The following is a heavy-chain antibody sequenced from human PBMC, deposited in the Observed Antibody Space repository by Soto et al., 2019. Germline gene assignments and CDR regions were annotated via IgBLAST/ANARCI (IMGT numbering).Heavy chain of an antibody. CDR1: GFTFSSYG. V-gene: IGHV3-33*01. CDR2: IWYDGSNK. J-gene: IGHJ6*02. D-gene: IGHD3-9*01. CDR3: ARFDILTGYYYYYGMDV. Sequence: QVQLVESGGGVVQPGRSLRLSCAASGFTFSSYGMHWVRQAPGKGLEWVAVIWYDGSNKYYADSVKGRFTISRDNSKNTLYLQMNSLRAEDTAVYHCARFDILTGYYYYYGMDVWGQGTTVTVSS.